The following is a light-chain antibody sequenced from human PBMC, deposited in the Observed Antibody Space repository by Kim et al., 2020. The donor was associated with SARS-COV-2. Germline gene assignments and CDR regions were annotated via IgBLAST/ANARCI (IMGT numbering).Light chain of an antibody. J-gene: IGLJ2*01. Sequence: GQSITISCSGTSSDVRSYNVVSWYQQHPGKAPKLMIYEVSKRPSGISNRFSGSKSGNTASLTISGLQAEDEADYYCCSYAGSSILIFGGGTQLTVL. CDR2: EVS. CDR1: SSDVRSYNV. CDR3: CSYAGSSILI. V-gene: IGLV2-23*02.